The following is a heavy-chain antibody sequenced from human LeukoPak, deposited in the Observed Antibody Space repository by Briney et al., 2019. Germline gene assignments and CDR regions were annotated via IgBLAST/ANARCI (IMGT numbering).Heavy chain of an antibody. CDR1: GGSFSGYY. D-gene: IGHD3/OR15-3a*01. Sequence: SETLSLTCAVYGGSFSGYYWSWIRQPPGKGLEWIGEINHSGSTNYNPSLKSRVTISVDTSKNQFPLKLSSVTAADTAVYYCASPGFWTGYRWGQGTLVTVSS. J-gene: IGHJ4*02. CDR2: INHSGST. CDR3: ASPGFWTGYR. V-gene: IGHV4-34*01.